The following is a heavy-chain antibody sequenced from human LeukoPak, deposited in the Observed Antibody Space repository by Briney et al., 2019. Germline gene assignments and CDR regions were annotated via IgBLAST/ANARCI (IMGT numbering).Heavy chain of an antibody. CDR2: IYYSGST. D-gene: IGHD6-13*01. V-gene: IGHV4-39*01. CDR3: ARSISSSWYYFDY. CDR1: GGSISSSSYY. Sequence: SETLSLTCTVSGGSISSSSYYWGWIRQPPGKGLVWIGSIYYSGSTYYNPSLKSRVTISVDTSKNQLSLKLSSVTAADTAVYYCARSISSSWYYFDYWGQGTLVTVSS. J-gene: IGHJ4*02.